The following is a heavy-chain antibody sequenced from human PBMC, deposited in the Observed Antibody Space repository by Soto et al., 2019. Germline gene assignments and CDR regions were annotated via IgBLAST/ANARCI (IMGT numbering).Heavy chain of an antibody. Sequence: EVQLVESGGGLVQPGGSLKLSCAASGFTFSGSAMHWVRQASGKGLEWVGRIRSKANSYATAYAASVKGRFTISRDDSKNTAYLQMNSLKTEDTAVYHCTRHENSGSYDAFDIWGQGTMVTVSS. CDR2: IRSKANSYAT. CDR3: TRHENSGSYDAFDI. D-gene: IGHD6-19*01. CDR1: GFTFSGSA. V-gene: IGHV3-73*01. J-gene: IGHJ3*02.